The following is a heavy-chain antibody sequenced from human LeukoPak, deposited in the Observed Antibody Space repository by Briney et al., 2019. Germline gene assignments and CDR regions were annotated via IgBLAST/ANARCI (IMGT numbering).Heavy chain of an antibody. CDR2: IYYSGST. Sequence: SETLSLTCTVSDASISSTSYYWGWNRQPPGNGLEWIGSIYYSGSTYYNPSLKSRATMSVDTSKNQFSLKLSSVTAADTAVYYCARLRDYYYNYMDVWGKGTTVTISS. V-gene: IGHV4-39*01. J-gene: IGHJ6*03. CDR3: ARLRDYYYNYMDV. CDR1: DASISSTSYY.